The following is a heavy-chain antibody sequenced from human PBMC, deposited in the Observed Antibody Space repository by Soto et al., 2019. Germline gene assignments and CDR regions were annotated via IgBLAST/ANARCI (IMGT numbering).Heavy chain of an antibody. V-gene: IGHV1-46*01. Sequence: QVQLVQSGTEVKKPGASVKISCKASGYTFTGYYIYWVRQAPGQGLEFMGAINSGGGNTDYAQKFQGRVTVTRDTSTSTVYMELTSLRFDDTAVYYCAGGNCAGDCYFDNWGQGTLVTVSS. J-gene: IGHJ4*02. CDR1: GYTFTGYY. CDR2: INSGGGNT. D-gene: IGHD2-21*02. CDR3: AGGNCAGDCYFDN.